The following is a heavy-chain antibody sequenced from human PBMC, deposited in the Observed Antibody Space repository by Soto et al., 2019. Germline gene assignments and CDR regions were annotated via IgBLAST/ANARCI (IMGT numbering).Heavy chain of an antibody. V-gene: IGHV4-59*01. D-gene: IGHD3-3*01. CDR1: GGSISSYY. CDR2: IYYSGST. CDR3: ARGADFWSGYYPYYYYYYMDV. Sequence: SETLSLTCTVSGGSISSYYWSWIRQPPGKGLEWIGYIYYSGSTNYNPSLKSRVTISVDTSKNQFSLKLSSVTAADTVVYYCARGADFWSGYYPYYYYYYMDVWGKGTTVTVSS. J-gene: IGHJ6*03.